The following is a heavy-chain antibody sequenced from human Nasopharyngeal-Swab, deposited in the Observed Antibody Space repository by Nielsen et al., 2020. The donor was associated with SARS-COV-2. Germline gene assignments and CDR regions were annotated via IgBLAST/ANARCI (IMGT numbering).Heavy chain of an antibody. CDR2: ISYDGSKR. CDR3: AKDHFYDSGTYDRLYFDF. Sequence: WIRQPPGKGLEWVALISYDGSKRYFADSMKGRFSISRDKIKNMSYLQMDSLRADDTAVYYCAKDHFYDSGTYDRLYFDFWGQGTLVTVSS. V-gene: IGHV3-30*18. D-gene: IGHD3-10*01. J-gene: IGHJ4*02.